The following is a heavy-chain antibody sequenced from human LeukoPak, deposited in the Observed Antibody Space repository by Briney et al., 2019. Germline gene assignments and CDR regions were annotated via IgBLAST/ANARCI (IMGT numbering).Heavy chain of an antibody. D-gene: IGHD3-22*01. V-gene: IGHV1-2*02. CDR2: INPNSGGT. Sequence: ASVKVSCKASGYTFTGYYMHWVRQAPGQGLEWMGWINPNSGGTNYAQKFQGRVTMTRDTSISTAYMELSRLRSDDTAVYYCARALKDYYDGLRAFDIWGQGTMVTVSS. CDR1: GYTFTGYY. J-gene: IGHJ3*02. CDR3: ARALKDYYDGLRAFDI.